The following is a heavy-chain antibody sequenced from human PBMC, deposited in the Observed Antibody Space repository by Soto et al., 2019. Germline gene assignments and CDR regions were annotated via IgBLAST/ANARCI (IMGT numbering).Heavy chain of an antibody. CDR2: ISSSGSTI. V-gene: IGHV3-11*01. Sequence: GGSLRLSCAASGFTFSDYYMSWIRQAPGKGLEWVSYISSSGSTIYYADSVKGRFTISRDNAKNSLYLQMNSLRAEDTAVYYCARDVARIAARGEFDYWGQGTLVTVSS. J-gene: IGHJ4*02. CDR3: ARDVARIAARGEFDY. D-gene: IGHD6-6*01. CDR1: GFTFSDYY.